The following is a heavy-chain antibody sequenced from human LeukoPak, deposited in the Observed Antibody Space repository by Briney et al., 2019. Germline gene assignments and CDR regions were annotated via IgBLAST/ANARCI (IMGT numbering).Heavy chain of an antibody. CDR2: ISSSGDSL. CDR1: GFTFSDYY. Sequence: GGSLRLSCAASGFTFSDYYMTWIRQAPGKGLEWISFISSSGDSLYYADSVEGRFTISRDNAKDSVYLQMNSLRAEDTAVYYCARSLDVEGTSSWYFGRFDHWGQGTLVTVSS. D-gene: IGHD6-13*01. CDR3: ARSLDVEGTSSWYFGRFDH. V-gene: IGHV3-11*01. J-gene: IGHJ4*02.